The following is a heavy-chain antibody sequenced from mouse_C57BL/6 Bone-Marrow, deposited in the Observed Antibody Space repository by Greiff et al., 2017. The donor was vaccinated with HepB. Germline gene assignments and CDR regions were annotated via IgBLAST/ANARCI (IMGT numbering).Heavy chain of an antibody. V-gene: IGHV1-80*01. Sequence: VQLQQSGAELVKPGASVKISCKASGYAFSSYWMNWVKQRPGKGLEWIGQIYPGDGDTNYNGKFKGKATLTADKSSSTTYMQLSSLNSEDSAVYFCARCYYDYALFAYWGQGTLVTVSA. CDR2: IYPGDGDT. D-gene: IGHD2-4*01. J-gene: IGHJ3*01. CDR1: GYAFSSYW. CDR3: ARCYYDYALFAY.